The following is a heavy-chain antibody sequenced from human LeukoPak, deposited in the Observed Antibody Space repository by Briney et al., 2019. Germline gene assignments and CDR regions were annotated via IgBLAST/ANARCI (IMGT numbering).Heavy chain of an antibody. CDR3: ARDSPEVVGY. J-gene: IGHJ4*02. CDR1: GYSISSGYY. CDR2: IYHSGST. Sequence: KASETLSLTCTVSGYSISSGYYWGWIRQPPGKGLEWIGSIYHSGSTYYNPSLKSRVTISVDTSKNQFSLKLSSVTAADTAVYYCARDSPEVVGYWGQGTLVTVSS. V-gene: IGHV4-38-2*02. D-gene: IGHD2-15*01.